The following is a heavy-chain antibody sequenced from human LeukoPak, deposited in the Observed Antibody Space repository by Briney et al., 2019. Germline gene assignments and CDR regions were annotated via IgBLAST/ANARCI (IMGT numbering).Heavy chain of an antibody. CDR3: ARDGYSYGGDAFDI. J-gene: IGHJ3*02. CDR1: GGSISSYY. CDR2: IYYSGST. D-gene: IGHD5-18*01. V-gene: IGHV4-59*01. Sequence: SETLSLTCTVSGGSISSYYWSWIRQPPGKGLEWIGYIYYSGSTNYNPSLKSRVTISVDTSKNQFSLKLMSVTAADAAVYYCARDGYSYGGDAFDIWGQGTMVTVSS.